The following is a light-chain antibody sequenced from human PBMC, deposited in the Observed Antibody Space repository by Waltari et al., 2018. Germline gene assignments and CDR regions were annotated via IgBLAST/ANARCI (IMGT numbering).Light chain of an antibody. CDR1: ESVSKY. J-gene: IGKJ1*01. V-gene: IGKV3-20*01. Sequence: EIVLTQSPDTLSFSPGESATLSCRASESVSKYLARYQQKPGQAPRLLIYHTSSRSSGVPDRFSGSGFGTDFSLTINRLEPEDFAVYYCQHYVNLPATFGQGTKLEIK. CDR3: QHYVNLPAT. CDR2: HTS.